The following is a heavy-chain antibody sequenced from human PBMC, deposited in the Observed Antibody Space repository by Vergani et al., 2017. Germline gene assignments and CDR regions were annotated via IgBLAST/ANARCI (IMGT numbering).Heavy chain of an antibody. D-gene: IGHD5-18*01. V-gene: IGHV3-49*04. CDR1: GFSFGDYA. CDR2: IRNKAYGGTT. Sequence: EVQLVESGGGLVPPGRSLRLSCAASGFSFGDYAMTWVRQAPGKGLEWVAFIRNKAYGGTTEYAASVKGRFTISRDDSKRLAYLQLSGLKTEDTAVYFCSRGRGYSFGYSDYWGQGTNITVSS. J-gene: IGHJ4*02. CDR3: SRGRGYSFGYSDY.